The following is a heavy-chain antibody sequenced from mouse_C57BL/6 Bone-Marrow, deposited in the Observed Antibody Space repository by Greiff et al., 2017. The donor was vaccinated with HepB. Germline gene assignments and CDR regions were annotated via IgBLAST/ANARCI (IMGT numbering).Heavy chain of an antibody. CDR3: ARLLHY. J-gene: IGHJ2*01. CDR1: GYAFSSSW. Sequence: VQLQQSGPELVKPGASVKISCKASGYAFSSSWMNWVKQRPGKGLEWIGRIYPGDGDTNYNGKFKGKATLTADKSSSPAYMQLSSLTSEDSAVYFCARLLHYWGQGTTLTVSS. CDR2: IYPGDGDT. V-gene: IGHV1-82*01.